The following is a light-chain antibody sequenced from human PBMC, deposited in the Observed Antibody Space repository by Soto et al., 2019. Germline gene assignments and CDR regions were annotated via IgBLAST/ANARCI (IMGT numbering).Light chain of an antibody. V-gene: IGKV3-15*01. J-gene: IGKJ1*01. Sequence: EIVMTQSPATLSVSPGERVTLSCRASQSVSRNLAWYQYIPGQAPRLLIYAASTRATGIPARFSGSGSGTESTLSISSLQSEDYAVYYCHQYNNWPPWTFGQGTKVEIK. CDR2: AAS. CDR1: QSVSRN. CDR3: HQYNNWPPWT.